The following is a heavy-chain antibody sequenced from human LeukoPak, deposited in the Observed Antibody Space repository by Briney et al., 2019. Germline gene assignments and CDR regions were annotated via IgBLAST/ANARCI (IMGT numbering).Heavy chain of an antibody. CDR2: INSGGSK. Sequence: GGSLRLSCTPSGLTFSSNYMSCVRQATGKGLEWLSVINSGGSKYYPDSVKGRLTISRDNSKNTLYLRMNSLKAQDTAVYYFAREPTTYDMVNGNDYWGQGTLVTVSS. CDR3: AREPTTYDMVNGNDY. V-gene: IGHV3-53*01. J-gene: IGHJ4*02. D-gene: IGHD3-9*01. CDR1: GLTFSSNY.